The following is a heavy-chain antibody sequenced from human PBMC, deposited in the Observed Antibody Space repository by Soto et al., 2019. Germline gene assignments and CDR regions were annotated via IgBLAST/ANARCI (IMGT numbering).Heavy chain of an antibody. V-gene: IGHV3-21*01. Sequence: PGGSLRLSCAASGFTFSSYSMNWVRQAPGKGLEWVSSISSSSSYIYYADSVKGRFTISRDNAKNSLYLQMNSLRAEDTAVYYCARDQRKRWLQDDYWGQGTLVTVSS. D-gene: IGHD5-12*01. J-gene: IGHJ4*02. CDR3: ARDQRKRWLQDDY. CDR1: GFTFSSYS. CDR2: ISSSSSYI.